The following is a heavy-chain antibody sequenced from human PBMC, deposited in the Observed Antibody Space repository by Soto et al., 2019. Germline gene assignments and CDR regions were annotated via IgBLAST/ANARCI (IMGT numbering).Heavy chain of an antibody. CDR3: ARGLGYDSNGRFLAAFDV. J-gene: IGHJ3*01. Sequence: QVQLQESGPGLAKPSQTLSLTCTVSGASLSSGGYYWTWIRQVPGKALEWIGYIFHTGTTFYNPSLKSRVVMSIETSANQFSLHLRSVTAADTAVYYCARGLGYDSNGRFLAAFDVWGQGTMVTVSS. D-gene: IGHD3-22*01. CDR1: GASLSSGGYY. V-gene: IGHV4-31*03. CDR2: IFHTGTT.